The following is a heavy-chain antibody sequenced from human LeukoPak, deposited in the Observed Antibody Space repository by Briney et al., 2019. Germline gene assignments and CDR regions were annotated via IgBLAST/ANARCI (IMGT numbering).Heavy chain of an antibody. CDR2: IKQDGSEK. CDR1: GFTFSSYW. Sequence: PGGSLRLSCAASGFTFSSYWMSWVRQAPGKGLEWVANIKQDGSEKYYVDSVKGRFTISRDNAKNSLYLQMNSLRAEDTAVYYCAREGCSSTSCYLGAFDIWGQGTMVTVSS. J-gene: IGHJ3*02. CDR3: AREGCSSTSCYLGAFDI. D-gene: IGHD2-2*01. V-gene: IGHV3-7*01.